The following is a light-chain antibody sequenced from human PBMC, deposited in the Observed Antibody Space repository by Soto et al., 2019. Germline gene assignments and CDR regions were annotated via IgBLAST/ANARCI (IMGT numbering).Light chain of an antibody. V-gene: IGLV1-40*01. J-gene: IGLJ1*01. CDR1: SSNIGAGYD. CDR2: GNS. Sequence: QSVLTQPPSVSGAPGQRVTISCTGSSSNIGAGYDVHWYQQLPGTATKLLIYGNSNRPSGVPDRFSGSKSGTSASLAITGLQAEDEADYYCPSYDSSLSGFYVFGTGTKVTVL. CDR3: PSYDSSLSGFYV.